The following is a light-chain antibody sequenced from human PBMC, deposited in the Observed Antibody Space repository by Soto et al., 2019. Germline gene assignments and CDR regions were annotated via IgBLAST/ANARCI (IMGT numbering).Light chain of an antibody. CDR2: LNSDGSH. Sequence: QSVLTQSPSASASLGASVKLTCTLSSGHTSYAIAWHQQQPEKGPRYLMKLNSDGSHFKGDGIPDRFSGSSSGAERYLTISSLHSEDEADYYRQTWGTGTVVFGGGTKHTVL. V-gene: IGLV4-69*01. CDR1: SGHTSYA. CDR3: QTWGTGTVV. J-gene: IGLJ2*01.